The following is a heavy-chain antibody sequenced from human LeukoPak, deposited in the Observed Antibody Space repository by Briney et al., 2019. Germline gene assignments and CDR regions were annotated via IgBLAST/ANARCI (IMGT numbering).Heavy chain of an antibody. Sequence: GASVKVSCKASGYTFTSYYMHWVRQAPGQGLEWMGIINPSGGSTSYAQKFQGRVTMTRDTSTSTAYMELSSLRSEDTAVYYCARDIRGNSTYYYDSSGYYYDYWGQGTLVTVSS. V-gene: IGHV1-46*01. J-gene: IGHJ4*02. D-gene: IGHD3-22*01. CDR3: ARDIRGNSTYYYDSSGYYYDY. CDR2: INPSGGST. CDR1: GYTFTSYY.